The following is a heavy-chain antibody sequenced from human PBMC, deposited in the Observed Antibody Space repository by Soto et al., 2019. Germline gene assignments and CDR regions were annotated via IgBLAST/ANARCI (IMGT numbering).Heavy chain of an antibody. CDR1: GGSISSSSYY. D-gene: IGHD1-7*01. J-gene: IGHJ4*02. V-gene: IGHV4-39*01. CDR3: ASPSGRRCNWNYGGLAGSDNYFDY. CDR2: IYYSGST. Sequence: PSETLSLTCTVSGGSISSSSYYWGWIRQPPGKGLEWIGSIYYSGSTYYNPSLKSRVTISVDTSKNQFSLKLSSVTAADTAVYYCASPSGRRCNWNYGGLAGSDNYFDYWGQGTLVTVSS.